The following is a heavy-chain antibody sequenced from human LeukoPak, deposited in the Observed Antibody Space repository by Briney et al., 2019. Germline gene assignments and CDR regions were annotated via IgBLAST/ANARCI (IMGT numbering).Heavy chain of an antibody. V-gene: IGHV4-34*01. CDR2: INHSGST. CDR3: ARGVQGRWSRSWYY. J-gene: IGHJ4*02. CDR1: GGSFSGYY. D-gene: IGHD6-13*01. Sequence: PSETLSLTCAVYGGSFSGYYWSWIRQPPGKRLEWIGEINHSGSTNYNPSLKSRVTISVDTSKNQFSLKLSSVTAADTAVYYCARGVQGRWSRSWYYWGEGTLVTVSS.